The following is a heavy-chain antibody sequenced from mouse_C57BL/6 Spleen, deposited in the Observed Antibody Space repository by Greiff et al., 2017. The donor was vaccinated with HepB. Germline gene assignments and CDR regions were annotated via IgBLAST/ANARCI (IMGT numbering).Heavy chain of an antibody. J-gene: IGHJ1*03. CDR2: IRNKANNHST. V-gene: IGHV6-6*01. Sequence: EVMLVESGGGLVQPGGSMKLSCAASGFTFSDAWMDWVRQSPEKGLEWVAEIRNKANNHSTYYAESVNGRFTISRDDSKSSVYLQMNSLRAEDTGIYYCTRSFTTVVARGYFDVWGTGTTVTVSS. D-gene: IGHD1-1*01. CDR1: GFTFSDAW. CDR3: TRSFTTVVARGYFDV.